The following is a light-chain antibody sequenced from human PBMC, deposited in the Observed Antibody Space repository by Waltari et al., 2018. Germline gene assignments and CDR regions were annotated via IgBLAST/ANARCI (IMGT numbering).Light chain of an antibody. CDR1: SSDSGGYNY. Sequence: SALTQPDSVSGSPGQSITISCSGISSDSGGYNYVSWYQQHPGEAPKVIIYDVTNRPSAVSNRFSGSKSGSSASLTISGLQPEDEADYYCSSFTSSTTGIFGGGTKLTVL. V-gene: IGLV2-14*03. CDR3: SSFTSSTTGI. CDR2: DVT. J-gene: IGLJ2*01.